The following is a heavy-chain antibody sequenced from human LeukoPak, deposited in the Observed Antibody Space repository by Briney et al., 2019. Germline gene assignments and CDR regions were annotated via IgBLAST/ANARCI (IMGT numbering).Heavy chain of an antibody. D-gene: IGHD2-2*01. Sequence: GESLKISCKGSGYSFTSYWISWVRQMPGKGLERMGRIDPSDSYTNYSPSFQGHVTISADKSISTAYLQWSSLKASDTAMYYCARGGVVPAAPFDPWGQGTLVTVSS. CDR1: GYSFTSYW. J-gene: IGHJ5*02. CDR2: IDPSDSYT. V-gene: IGHV5-10-1*01. CDR3: ARGGVVPAAPFDP.